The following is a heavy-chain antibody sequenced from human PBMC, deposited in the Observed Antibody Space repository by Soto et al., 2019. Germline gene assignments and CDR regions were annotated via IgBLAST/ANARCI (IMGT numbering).Heavy chain of an antibody. Sequence: PSETLSLTCGVFGGSISNSNWWTWVRQPPGKGLEWIGEIYYSGSTNYNSSLMSRVTISLDKVNNQFSLKLTSVTAADTAVYYCAHRPIVGAAIWGQGTLVTVSS. D-gene: IGHD1-26*01. V-gene: IGHV4-4*02. CDR2: IYYSGST. J-gene: IGHJ4*02. CDR3: AHRPIVGAAI. CDR1: GGSISNSNW.